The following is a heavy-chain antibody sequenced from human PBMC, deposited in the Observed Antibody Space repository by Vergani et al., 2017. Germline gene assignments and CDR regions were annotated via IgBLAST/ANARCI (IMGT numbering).Heavy chain of an antibody. CDR1: GGSISSYY. D-gene: IGHD3-3*01. CDR2: IYYSGST. Sequence: QVQLQQWGAGLLKPSETLSLTCTVSGGSISSYYWSWIRQPPGKGLEWIGYIYYSGSTNYNPSLKSRVTISVDTSKNQFSLKLSSVTAADTAVYYCARTDFSGYYYGMDVWGQGTTVTVSS. J-gene: IGHJ6*02. CDR3: ARTDFSGYYYGMDV. V-gene: IGHV4-59*01.